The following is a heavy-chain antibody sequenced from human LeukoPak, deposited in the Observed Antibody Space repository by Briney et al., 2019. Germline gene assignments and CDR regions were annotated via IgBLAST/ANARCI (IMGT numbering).Heavy chain of an antibody. CDR2: IHVTRNT. D-gene: IGHD3-22*01. J-gene: IGHJ4*02. V-gene: IGHV4-4*09. CDR1: GASISSHY. CDR3: ARGYFDSNDHSNPFDN. Sequence: PSETLSLTCTVSGASISSHYWSWIRQPPGKRLEWIGCIHVTRNTNYNPSLRGRVTMSGDTSRNQLSLNLNSVTAADTAIYYCARGYFDSNDHSNPFDNWGQGTLVTVSS.